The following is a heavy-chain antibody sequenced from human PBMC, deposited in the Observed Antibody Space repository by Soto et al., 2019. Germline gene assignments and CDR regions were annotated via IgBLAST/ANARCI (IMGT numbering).Heavy chain of an antibody. CDR2: ISAKNGNT. CDR1: GYTFTTYG. Sequence: QVQLVQSGAEVKKPGASVKVSCKAAGYTFTTYGISWVRQAPGQGLEWMGWISAKNGNTKHAQKLQGRVSMTTDTSTSTAYMELRGLRSDETAVYYCASDLYESSGTMAYWGQGTLVTVSS. J-gene: IGHJ4*02. D-gene: IGHD3-22*01. V-gene: IGHV1-18*01. CDR3: ASDLYESSGTMAY.